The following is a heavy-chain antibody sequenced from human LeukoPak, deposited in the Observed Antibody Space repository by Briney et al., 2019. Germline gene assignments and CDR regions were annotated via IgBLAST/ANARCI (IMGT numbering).Heavy chain of an antibody. Sequence: SETLSLTXTVSGGSISSSSYYWGWIRQPPGKGLEWIGYIYYSGSTNYNPALKSRVTISVDTSKNQFSLKLSSVTAADTAVYYCAREGGSQGGFDPWGQGTLVTVSS. J-gene: IGHJ5*02. CDR2: IYYSGST. CDR3: AREGGSQGGFDP. CDR1: GGSISSSSYY. V-gene: IGHV4-61*01. D-gene: IGHD1-26*01.